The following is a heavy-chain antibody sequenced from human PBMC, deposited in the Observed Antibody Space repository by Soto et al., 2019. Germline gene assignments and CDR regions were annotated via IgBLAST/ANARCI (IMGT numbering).Heavy chain of an antibody. CDR1: GGTFSSYA. Sequence: GAAVKVSCKASGGTFSSYAISWVRQATGKGLEWMGWMNPNSGNTGYAQKFQGRVTMTRNPSMSTAYMELSSLRSEDTAVYYCTRGSNMAAVIDYWGQGTLVTVSS. V-gene: IGHV1-8*02. CDR3: TRGSNMAAVIDY. J-gene: IGHJ4*02. D-gene: IGHD6-13*01. CDR2: MNPNSGNT.